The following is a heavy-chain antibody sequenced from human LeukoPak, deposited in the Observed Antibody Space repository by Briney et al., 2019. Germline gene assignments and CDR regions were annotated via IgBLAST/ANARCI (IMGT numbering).Heavy chain of an antibody. J-gene: IGHJ4*02. CDR1: GITFSGYS. Sequence: LPGGSLRLSCVVSGITFSGYSMIWVRQAPGKGLEWLSFMTTSGNTIFYAESVKDRFTISRDNAKKSLYLQMNSLRDEDTAVYYCARVGGATAVTMYFEYWGQGTLVTVSS. CDR2: MTTSGNTI. D-gene: IGHD1-26*01. CDR3: ARVGGATAVTMYFEY. V-gene: IGHV3-48*02.